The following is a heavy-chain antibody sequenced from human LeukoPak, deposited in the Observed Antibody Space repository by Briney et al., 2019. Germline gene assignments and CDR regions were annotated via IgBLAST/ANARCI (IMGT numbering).Heavy chain of an antibody. CDR2: ISGSGGST. V-gene: IGHV3-23*01. CDR1: GFTFSSYA. D-gene: IGHD1-7*01. J-gene: IGHJ4*02. CDR3: AKDGSNFRSPPYYFDY. Sequence: GGSLRLSCAASGFTFSSYAMSWVRQAPGKGLEWVSAISGSGGSTYYADSVKGRFTISRDNSKNTLYLQMNSLRAEDTAVYYCAKDGSNFRSPPYYFDYWGQGTLVTVSS.